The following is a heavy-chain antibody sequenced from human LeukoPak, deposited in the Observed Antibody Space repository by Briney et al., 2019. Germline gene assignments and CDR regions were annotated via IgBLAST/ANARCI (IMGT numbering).Heavy chain of an antibody. CDR3: TTGTYSSSYY. J-gene: IGHJ4*02. V-gene: IGHV3-15*01. Sequence: GGSLRLSCAASGFTFSNAWMTWVRQAPGKGLEWVGRIRSKTDGGTADYAAPVKGRFTISRDDSKNTLYLQMNTLKTEDTAVYYCTTGTYSSSYYWGQGTLVTVSS. CDR1: GFTFSNAW. CDR2: IRSKTDGGTA. D-gene: IGHD6-6*01.